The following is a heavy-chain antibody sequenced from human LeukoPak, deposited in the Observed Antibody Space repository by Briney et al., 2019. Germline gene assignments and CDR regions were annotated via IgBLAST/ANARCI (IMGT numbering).Heavy chain of an antibody. CDR2: INGYNGNT. J-gene: IGHJ4*02. Sequence: ASVKVSCKASGYTFTNYGISWVRQAPGQGLEWMGWINGYNGNTNYAQKFQGRVTMTTDTSTSTAYMDLRSLRSDDTAVYYCARDEGGSGWRFDYWGQGTLVTVSS. CDR3: ARDEGGSGWRFDY. CDR1: GYTFTNYG. V-gene: IGHV1-18*01. D-gene: IGHD6-19*01.